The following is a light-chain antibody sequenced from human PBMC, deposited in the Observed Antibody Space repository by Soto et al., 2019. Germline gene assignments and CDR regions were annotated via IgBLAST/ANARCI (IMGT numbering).Light chain of an antibody. CDR2: GAS. Sequence: EVVLTQSPATLSVSPGEGVTLSCRASQGIGDTLAWYQHKPGQAPRLLIYGASSRATGIPDRFSGSGSGTDFTLTISRLEPEDVALYYCQQYGSSPLTFGQGTKVDIK. CDR1: QGIGDT. V-gene: IGKV3-20*01. J-gene: IGKJ1*01. CDR3: QQYGSSPLT.